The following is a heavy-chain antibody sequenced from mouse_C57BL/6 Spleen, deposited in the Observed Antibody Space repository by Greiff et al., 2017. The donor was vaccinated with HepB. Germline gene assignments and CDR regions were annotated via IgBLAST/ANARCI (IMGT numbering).Heavy chain of an antibody. CDR2: IDPENGDT. J-gene: IGHJ2*01. D-gene: IGHD1-1*01. CDR1: GFNIKDDY. CDR3: TTGVTTVVARDY. V-gene: IGHV14-4*01. Sequence: VHVKQSGAELVRPGASVKLSCTASGFNIKDDYMHWVKQRPEQGLEWIGWIDPENGDTEYASKFQGKATITADTSSNTAYLQLSSLTSEDTAVYYCTTGVTTVVARDYWGQGTTLTVSS.